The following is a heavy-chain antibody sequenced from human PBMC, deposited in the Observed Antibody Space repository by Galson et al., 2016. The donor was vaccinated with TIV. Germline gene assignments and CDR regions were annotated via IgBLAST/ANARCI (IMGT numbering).Heavy chain of an antibody. J-gene: IGHJ6*02. CDR3: TTVRLRGSGGMDV. CDR2: VDPEDGQT. D-gene: IGHD2-8*01. Sequence: VKVSCKVSGYNFTDYFLHWMQQAPGKSFEWMGHVDPEDGQTKYAPKFQGRITTTADTSTDTAYMELTSLRSEDTAIYFCTTVRLRGSGGMDVWGQGTTVIVSS. V-gene: IGHV1-69-2*01. CDR1: GYNFTDYF.